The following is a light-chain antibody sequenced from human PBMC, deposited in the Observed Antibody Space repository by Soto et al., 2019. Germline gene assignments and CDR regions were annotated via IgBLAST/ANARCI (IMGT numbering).Light chain of an antibody. CDR2: AAS. Sequence: IQMTQSPSSLSASVGDRVTIPCRASQSISSYLNWYQQKPGKAPKLLIYAASSLQCGVPSRFNGSGSGTEFTHTISSLQPEDFATYYCQQSYSTPWTFGQGTKVEIK. CDR1: QSISSY. V-gene: IGKV1-39*01. CDR3: QQSYSTPWT. J-gene: IGKJ1*01.